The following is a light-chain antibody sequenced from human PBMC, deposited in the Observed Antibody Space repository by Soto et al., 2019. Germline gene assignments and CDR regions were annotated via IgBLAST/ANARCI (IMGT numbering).Light chain of an antibody. CDR3: QQYGSLSWT. Sequence: DIQMTQSPSSLSASVGDRVTITCRASQSISSYLNWYQQKPGKAPKLLIYAAYTLQRGVPSRFSGSGSGTDFTLTIRRLEPEDFAVYHCQQYGSLSWTFGQGTKVDI. CDR2: AAY. V-gene: IGKV1-39*01. J-gene: IGKJ1*01. CDR1: QSISSY.